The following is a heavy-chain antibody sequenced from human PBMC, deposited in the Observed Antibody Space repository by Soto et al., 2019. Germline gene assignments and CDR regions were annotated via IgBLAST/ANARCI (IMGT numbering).Heavy chain of an antibody. J-gene: IGHJ5*02. Sequence: QVQLVQSGAEVKKPGSSVKVSCKASGGTFSSYAISWVRQAPGQGLEWMGGIIPIFGTANYAQKFQGRVTITADKSTSTAYMELSSLRSEXXXXXXXXXXXLAAAGRNWFDP. CDR2: IIPIFGTA. CDR3: XXXXLAAAGRNWFDP. V-gene: IGHV1-69*06. CDR1: GGTFSSYA. D-gene: IGHD6-13*01.